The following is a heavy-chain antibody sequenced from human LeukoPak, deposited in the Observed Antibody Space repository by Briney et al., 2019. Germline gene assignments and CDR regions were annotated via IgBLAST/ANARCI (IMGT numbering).Heavy chain of an antibody. Sequence: PSETLSLTCTVSGGSISSYYWSWIRQPPGKGLEWIGSIYYSGSTYYNPSLKSRVTISVDTSKNQFSLKLSSVTAADTAVYYCARAPYYYDSSGYVLADYYFDYWGQGTLVTVSS. CDR1: GGSISSYY. V-gene: IGHV4-59*12. J-gene: IGHJ4*02. CDR3: ARAPYYYDSSGYVLADYYFDY. D-gene: IGHD3-22*01. CDR2: IYYSGST.